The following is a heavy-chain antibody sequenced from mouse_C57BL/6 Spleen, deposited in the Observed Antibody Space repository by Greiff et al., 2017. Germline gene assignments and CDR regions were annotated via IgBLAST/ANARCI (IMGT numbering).Heavy chain of an antibody. Sequence: VQLKESEGGLVQPGSSMKLSCTASGFTFSDYYMAWVRQVPEKGLEWVANINYDGSSTYYLDSLKSRFIISRDNAKNILYLQMSSLKSEDTATYYCARGDYYGSSYSYYFDYWGQGTTLTVSS. CDR1: GFTFSDYY. CDR3: ARGDYYGSSYSYYFDY. D-gene: IGHD1-1*01. CDR2: INYDGSST. J-gene: IGHJ2*01. V-gene: IGHV5-16*01.